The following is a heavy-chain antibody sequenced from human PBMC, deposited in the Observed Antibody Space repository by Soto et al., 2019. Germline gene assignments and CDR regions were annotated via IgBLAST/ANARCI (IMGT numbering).Heavy chain of an antibody. J-gene: IGHJ6*03. Sequence: EVQLLESGGGLVQPGGSLRLSCAASGFTFSSYAMSWVRQAPGKGLEWVSAISGSGGSTYYADSVKGRFTISRDNSKNTLYLQMTSLRAEDTAVYYCAMPQNGYDYGYYYYYMDVWGKGTTVTVSS. V-gene: IGHV3-23*01. CDR2: ISGSGGST. CDR1: GFTFSSYA. CDR3: AMPQNGYDYGYYYYYMDV. D-gene: IGHD5-12*01.